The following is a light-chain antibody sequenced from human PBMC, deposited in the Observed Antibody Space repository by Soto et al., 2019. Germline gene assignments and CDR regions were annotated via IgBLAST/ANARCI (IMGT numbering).Light chain of an antibody. Sequence: DIQMTQSPSSLFASVGDSVTITCRASQTITTYLNWYRQKPGKAPKLLIYAASSLQSGVPSRFSGSGSETESTLTISSLQPEDFATYFCQQIYSAPRTFGGGTKVDIK. J-gene: IGKJ4*01. V-gene: IGKV1-39*01. CDR2: AAS. CDR3: QQIYSAPRT. CDR1: QTITTY.